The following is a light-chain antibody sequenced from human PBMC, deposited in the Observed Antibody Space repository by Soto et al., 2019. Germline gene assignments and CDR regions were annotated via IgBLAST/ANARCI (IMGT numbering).Light chain of an antibody. Sequence: QSALTQPPSASGSPGQSVTFSCTGTSSDIGAYNFVSWYKHYPDKAPRLLIYDVTKRPPWVPNRFSGSNSGNTASLTFSGIQTDDEAAYFCSSHAGRNILIFGGGTHLTVL. CDR2: DVT. V-gene: IGLV2-8*01. J-gene: IGLJ2*01. CDR1: SSDIGAYNF. CDR3: SSHAGRNILI.